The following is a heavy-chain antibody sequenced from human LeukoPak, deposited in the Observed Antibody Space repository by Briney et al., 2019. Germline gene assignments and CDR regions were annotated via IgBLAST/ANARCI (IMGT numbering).Heavy chain of an antibody. CDR1: GYMFTGYY. CDR3: ARTNYYDSSGYYLGY. J-gene: IGHJ4*02. CDR2: IKPNSGGT. Sequence: GASVKVSCKASGYMFTGYYMHWVRQAPGEGLQWMGWIKPNSGGTNYAQKFQGRVTMTRDTSISTAYMELNRLRSDDTAVYYCARTNYYDSSGYYLGYWGQGTLVTVSS. V-gene: IGHV1-2*02. D-gene: IGHD3-22*01.